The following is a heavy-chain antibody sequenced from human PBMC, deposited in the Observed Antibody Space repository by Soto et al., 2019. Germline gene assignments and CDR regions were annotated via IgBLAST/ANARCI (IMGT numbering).Heavy chain of an antibody. J-gene: IGHJ4*02. CDR2: IYQSGST. CDR3: ARSYSGGDAYFDY. Sequence: SETLSLTCAVSGGSISSGGYAWAWIRQPPGKGLEWVGYIYQSGSTYYNPSLKSRVTIAADRSKNQFSLNLASVTAADTAVYYCARSYSGGDAYFDYWGQGTVVTVSS. V-gene: IGHV4-30-2*01. CDR1: GGSISSGGYA. D-gene: IGHD2-21*02.